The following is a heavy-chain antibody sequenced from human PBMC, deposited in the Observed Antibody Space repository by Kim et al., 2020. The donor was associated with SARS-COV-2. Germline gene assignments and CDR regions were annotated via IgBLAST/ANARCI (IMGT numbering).Heavy chain of an antibody. CDR2: ISYDGSNK. D-gene: IGHD6-13*01. CDR3: AKDGVGAIAAAGTLGY. V-gene: IGHV3-30*18. CDR1: GFTFSSYG. J-gene: IGHJ4*02. Sequence: GGSLRLSCAASGFTFSSYGMHWVRQAPGKGLEWVAVISYDGSNKYYADSVKGRFTISRDNSKNTLYLQMNSLRAEDTAVYYCAKDGVGAIAAAGTLGYWGQGTLVTVSS.